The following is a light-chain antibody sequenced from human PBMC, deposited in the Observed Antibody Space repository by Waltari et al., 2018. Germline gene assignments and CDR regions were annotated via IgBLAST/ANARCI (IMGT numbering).Light chain of an antibody. V-gene: IGLV2-8*01. CDR1: SSDVGGYNY. J-gene: IGLJ3*02. CDR3: SSYAGSNNFWV. Sequence: QSALTQPPSASGSPGQSVTISCTGTSSDVGGYNYVSWYQQHPGKAPKLMIYEVSKRPAGGPGRFSGSKSGNTASLTVSGLQAEDEADYYCSSYAGSNNFWVFGGGTKLTVL. CDR2: EVS.